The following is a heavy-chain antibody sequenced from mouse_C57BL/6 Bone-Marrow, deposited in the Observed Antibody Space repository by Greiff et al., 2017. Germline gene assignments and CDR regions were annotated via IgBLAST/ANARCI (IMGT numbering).Heavy chain of an antibody. J-gene: IGHJ1*03. CDR2: LSDGGSYT. V-gene: IGHV5-4*01. Sequence: EVKLMESGGGLVKPGGSLKLSCAASGFTFSSYAMSWVRQTPEKRLEWVATLSDGGSYTYYPDNVKGRFTISRDNATNNLYLQMSHLKSEDTAMYYCARDPSYYYGSRDWYFDVWGTGTTVTVSS. D-gene: IGHD1-1*01. CDR3: ARDPSYYYGSRDWYFDV. CDR1: GFTFSSYA.